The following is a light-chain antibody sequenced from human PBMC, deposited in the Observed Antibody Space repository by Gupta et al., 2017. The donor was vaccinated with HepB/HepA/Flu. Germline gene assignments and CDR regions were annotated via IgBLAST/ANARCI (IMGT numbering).Light chain of an antibody. V-gene: IGKV3-11*01. CDR3: KVGRNGPPRT. CDR2: EAS. CDR1: QSVSIY. J-gene: IGKJ4*01. Sequence: VLTQSPATLSLSPGERATLSCRASQSVSIYLAWYQQKPGQAPRLLIYEASNRATGLPARFSGSGSGTDCTLTISSLEPEDVAVDYCKVGRNGPPRTFGGGTRVEVK.